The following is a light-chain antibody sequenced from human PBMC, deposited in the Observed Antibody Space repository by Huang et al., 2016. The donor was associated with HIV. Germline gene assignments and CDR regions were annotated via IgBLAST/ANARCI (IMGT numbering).Light chain of an antibody. V-gene: IGKV3-15*01. CDR2: GAS. CDR3: QQYNNWPGFT. Sequence: IVMTQSPATLSVSPGERAILSCRASQSVSSNLAWYQQKPGQAPRLLIYGASSRATCIPARFSGSGSGTEFALTISSLQSEDFAVYYCQQYNNWPGFTFGPGTKVDIK. J-gene: IGKJ3*01. CDR1: QSVSSN.